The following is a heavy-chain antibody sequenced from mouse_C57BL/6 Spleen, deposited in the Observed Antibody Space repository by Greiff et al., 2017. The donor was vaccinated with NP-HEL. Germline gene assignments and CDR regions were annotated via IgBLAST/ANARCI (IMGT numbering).Heavy chain of an antibody. CDR2: IWSDGST. Sequence: VKVVESGPGLVAPSQSLSITCTVSGFSLTSYGVHWVRQPPGKGLEWLVVIWSDGSTTYNSALKSRLSISKDNSKSQVFLKMNSLQTDDTAMYYCARHGGYYYGSSYAMDYWGQGTSVTVSS. V-gene: IGHV2-6-1*01. D-gene: IGHD1-1*01. J-gene: IGHJ4*01. CDR1: GFSLTSYG. CDR3: ARHGGYYYGSSYAMDY.